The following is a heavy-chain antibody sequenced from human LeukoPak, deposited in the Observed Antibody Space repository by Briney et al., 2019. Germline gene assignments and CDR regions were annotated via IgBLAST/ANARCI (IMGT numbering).Heavy chain of an antibody. J-gene: IGHJ6*03. Sequence: SETLSLTCTVSGGSISSSSYYWGWIRQPPGKGLEWIGSIYYSGSTYYNPSLKSRVTISVDTSKNQFSLKLSSVTAADAAVYYCASLASSSGWYFQASMDVWGKGTTVTVSS. CDR1: GGSISSSSYY. V-gene: IGHV4-39*07. D-gene: IGHD6-19*01. CDR2: IYYSGST. CDR3: ASLASSSGWYFQASMDV.